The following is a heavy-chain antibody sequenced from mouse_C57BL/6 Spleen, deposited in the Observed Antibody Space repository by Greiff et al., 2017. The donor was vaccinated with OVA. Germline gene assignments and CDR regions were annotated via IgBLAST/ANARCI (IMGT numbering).Heavy chain of an antibody. D-gene: IGHD1-1*02. CDR2: IYPRSGNT. V-gene: IGHV1-81*01. CDR3: AREDVGGRYFDV. CDR1: GYTFTSYG. Sequence: VQLQESGAELARPGASVKLSCKASGYTFTSYGISWVKQRTGQGLEWIGEIYPRSGNTYYNEKFKGKATLTADKSSSTAYMELRSLTSEDSAVYVCAREDVGGRYFDVWGTGTTVTVSS. J-gene: IGHJ1*03.